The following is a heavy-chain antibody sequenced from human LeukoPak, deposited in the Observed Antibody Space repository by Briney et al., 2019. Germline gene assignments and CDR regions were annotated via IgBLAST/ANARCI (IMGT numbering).Heavy chain of an antibody. D-gene: IGHD2-2*01. CDR3: ARSYCSSTSCYDAFDI. Sequence: SVKVSCTASGGTFSSYAISWVRQAPGHGLEWRGGIIPIFGTANYAQKFQGRVTITTDESTSTAYMELSSLRSEGTAVYYCARSYCSSTSCYDAFDIWGQGTMVTVSS. V-gene: IGHV1-69*05. CDR2: IIPIFGTA. CDR1: GGTFSSYA. J-gene: IGHJ3*02.